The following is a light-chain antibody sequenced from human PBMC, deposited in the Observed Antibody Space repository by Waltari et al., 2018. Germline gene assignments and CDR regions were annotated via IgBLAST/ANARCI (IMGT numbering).Light chain of an antibody. CDR2: EVS. V-gene: IGLV2-23*02. Sequence: QSALTQPASVSGSPGQSITVSCIGSSSDIGTYNLVSWFQQHPGEVPKLLIYEVSERPSGVSNRFSGSKSGNTASLTVSGLQPEDEAHYYCCSHTTSHSLVFGGGTRVTVL. J-gene: IGLJ2*01. CDR3: CSHTTSHSLV. CDR1: SSDIGTYNL.